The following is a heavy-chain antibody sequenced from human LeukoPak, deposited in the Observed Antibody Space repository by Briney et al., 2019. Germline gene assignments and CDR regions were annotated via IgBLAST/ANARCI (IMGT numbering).Heavy chain of an antibody. J-gene: IGHJ4*02. V-gene: IGHV3-23*01. CDR3: VPNWNLDD. Sequence: GGSLTLSRIVSGITFSSYDESWIRHAPAQGLDWVSAISACYGSTYYADSAKSRRIISRENSKNNVYFQKNSLVSAEHTILYCVPNWNLDDWGQGGLVAVSS. D-gene: IGHD1-1*01. CDR1: GITFSSYD. CDR2: ISACYGST.